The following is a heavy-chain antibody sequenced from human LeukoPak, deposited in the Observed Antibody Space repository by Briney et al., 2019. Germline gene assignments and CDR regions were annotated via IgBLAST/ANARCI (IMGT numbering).Heavy chain of an antibody. CDR3: ARDLTSIVVVPAGWLDP. J-gene: IGHJ5*02. V-gene: IGHV1-2*02. CDR1: GYIFTDYY. CDR2: INPNSGGT. Sequence: ASVKVSCKASGYIFTDYYLHWVRQAPGQGLEWMGWINPNSGGTNSAQKFQGRVTMTTDTSISTAYMELSSLISDDTAVYYCARDLTSIVVVPAGWLDPWGQGTLVTVSS. D-gene: IGHD2-2*01.